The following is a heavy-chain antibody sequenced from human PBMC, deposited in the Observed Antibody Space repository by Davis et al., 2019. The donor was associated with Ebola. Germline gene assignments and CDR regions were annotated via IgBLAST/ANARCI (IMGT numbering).Heavy chain of an antibody. V-gene: IGHV3-30*04. D-gene: IGHD1-26*01. J-gene: IGHJ4*02. Sequence: GGSLRLSCAASGFTFSSYAMHWVRQAPGKGLEWVAVISYDGSNKYYADSVKGRFTISRDNSKNTLYLQMNSLRAEDTAVYYCSGSYRGFDYWGQGTLVTVSS. CDR2: ISYDGSNK. CDR1: GFTFSSYA. CDR3: SGSYRGFDY.